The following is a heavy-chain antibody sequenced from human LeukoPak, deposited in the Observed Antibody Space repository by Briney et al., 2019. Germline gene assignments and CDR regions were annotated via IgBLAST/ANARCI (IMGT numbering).Heavy chain of an antibody. V-gene: IGHV4-39*01. J-gene: IGHJ4*02. CDR1: GGSISSSSYY. D-gene: IGHD6-19*01. CDR3: ARHQGQWLVISFDY. CDR2: IYYSGST. Sequence: SETLSLTCTVSGGSISSSSYYWGWIRQPPGKGLEWIGSIYYSGSTYYNPSLKSRVTISVDTAKNQFSLKLSSVTAADTAVYYCARHQGQWLVISFDYWGQGTLVTVSS.